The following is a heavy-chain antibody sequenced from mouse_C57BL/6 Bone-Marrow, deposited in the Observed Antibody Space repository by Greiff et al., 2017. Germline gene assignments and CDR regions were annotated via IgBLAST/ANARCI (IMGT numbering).Heavy chain of an antibody. CDR3: AKRWFAY. J-gene: IGHJ3*01. CDR1: GYTFTSYG. V-gene: IGHV1-81*01. Sequence: QVQLKESGAELARPGASVKLSCKASGYTFTSYGISWVKQRTGQGLEWIGEIYPRSGNTYYNEKFQGKATLTADKSSSTAYMELRSLTSEDSAVYFCAKRWFAYWGQGTLVTVSA. CDR2: IYPRSGNT.